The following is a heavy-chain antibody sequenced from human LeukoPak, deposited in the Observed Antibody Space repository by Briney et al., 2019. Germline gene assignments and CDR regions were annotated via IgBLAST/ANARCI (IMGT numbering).Heavy chain of an antibody. CDR1: GYSFTSYW. D-gene: IGHD3-22*01. CDR2: IYPVDSDT. V-gene: IGHV5-51*01. Sequence: GESLKISCKGSGYSFTSYWIGWVRQMPGKGLEWMGIIYPVDSDTRYSPSFQGQVTISADKSISTAYLQWSSLKASDTAMYYCARQDYYDSSGYYAQLDYWGQGTLVTVSS. CDR3: ARQDYYDSSGYYAQLDY. J-gene: IGHJ4*02.